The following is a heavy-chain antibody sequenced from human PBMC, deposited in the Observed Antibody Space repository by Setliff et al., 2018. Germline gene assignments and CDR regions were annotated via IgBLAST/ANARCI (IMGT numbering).Heavy chain of an antibody. D-gene: IGHD3-10*01. CDR2: MNPNSGNT. CDR3: ARGPGGSGSYVFYYYYYGMDV. CDR1: GYTFTSYD. Sequence: GASVKVSCKASGYTFTSYDINWVRQATGQGLEWMGWMNPNSGNTGYAQKFQGRVTMTRNTSISTAYMELSSLRSEDTAVYYCARGPGGSGSYVFYYYYYGMDVWGQGTTVTV. J-gene: IGHJ6*02. V-gene: IGHV1-8*01.